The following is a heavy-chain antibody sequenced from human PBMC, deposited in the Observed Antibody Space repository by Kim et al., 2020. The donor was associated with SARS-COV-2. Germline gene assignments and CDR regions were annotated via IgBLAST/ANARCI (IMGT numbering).Heavy chain of an antibody. Sequence: GGSLRLSCAASGFTFSSYAMSWVRQAPGKGLEWVSAISGSGGSTYYADSVKGRFTISRDNSKNTLYLQMNSLRAEDTAVYYCAKKGYDSSWGDIDYWGQGTLVTVSS. D-gene: IGHD3-22*01. CDR3: AKKGYDSSWGDIDY. CDR1: GFTFSSYA. J-gene: IGHJ4*02. CDR2: ISGSGGST. V-gene: IGHV3-23*01.